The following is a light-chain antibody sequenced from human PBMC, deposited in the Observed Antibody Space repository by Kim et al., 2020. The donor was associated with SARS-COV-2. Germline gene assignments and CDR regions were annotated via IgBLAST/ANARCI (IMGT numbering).Light chain of an antibody. CDR3: QAWDSRNVI. Sequence: PGEPATLTCSGDMLRNKFVGWYQHEPRQSPVLVIYQDSRRPTGIPERFSAPNSGNTAPLTNNGTQAMSEGDYYCQAWDSRNVIFGGGTQLTVL. J-gene: IGLJ2*01. CDR2: QDS. V-gene: IGLV3-1*01. CDR1: MLRNKF.